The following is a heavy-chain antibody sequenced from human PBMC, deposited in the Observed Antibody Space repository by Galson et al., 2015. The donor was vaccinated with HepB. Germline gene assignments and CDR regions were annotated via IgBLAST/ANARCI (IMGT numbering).Heavy chain of an antibody. CDR3: ARGFNYSDFALDY. CDR1: GYTFPTYT. Sequence: SVKVSCKASGYTFPTYTIHWARQAPGQRLEWMGWINPGNGNTRSSQRFQDRVTITGDTSTTTAYMELTSLISEDTAVYFCARGFNYSDFALDYWGQGTLVTVSS. J-gene: IGHJ4*02. D-gene: IGHD4-11*01. V-gene: IGHV1-3*01. CDR2: INPGNGNT.